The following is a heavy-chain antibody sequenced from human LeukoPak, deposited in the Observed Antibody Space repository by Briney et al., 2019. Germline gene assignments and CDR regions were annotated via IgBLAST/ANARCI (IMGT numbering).Heavy chain of an antibody. V-gene: IGHV4-30-4*07. J-gene: IGHJ3*02. Sequence: RTSETLSLTCAVSGGSISSGGYSWSWIRQPLGKGLEWIGYIYYSGSTYYNPSLKSRVTISVDTSKNQFSLKLSSVTAADTAVYYCARVLKVTTEHDAFDIWGQGTMVTVSS. CDR3: ARVLKVTTEHDAFDI. D-gene: IGHD4-17*01. CDR1: GGSISSGGYS. CDR2: IYYSGST.